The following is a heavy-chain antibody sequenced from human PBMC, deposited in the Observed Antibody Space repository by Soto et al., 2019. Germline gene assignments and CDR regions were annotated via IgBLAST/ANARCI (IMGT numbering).Heavy chain of an antibody. CDR1: GFTFSSYG. CDR2: ISSDGSNK. CDR3: AKSLITMVRGVRLDY. J-gene: IGHJ4*02. Sequence: GGSLRLSCAASGFTFSSYGMHWVRQAPGKGLEWVAVISSDGSNKYYADSVKGRFTISRDNSKNTLYLQMNSLRAEDTAVYYCAKSLITMVRGVRLDYWGQGTLVTVSS. V-gene: IGHV3-30*18. D-gene: IGHD3-10*01.